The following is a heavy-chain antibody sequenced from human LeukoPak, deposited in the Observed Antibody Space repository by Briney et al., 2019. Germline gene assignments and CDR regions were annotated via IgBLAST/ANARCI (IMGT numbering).Heavy chain of an antibody. J-gene: IGHJ4*02. CDR1: GFTFSSYW. Sequence: GGSLRLSCAASGFTFSSYWMSWVRQAPGKGLEWVANIKQDGSEKYYVDSVKGRFTISRDNAKNSLYLQMNSLRAEDTAVYYCARVFSSSWYSYYFDYWGQGTLVTVSS. CDR2: IKQDGSEK. D-gene: IGHD6-13*01. CDR3: ARVFSSSWYSYYFDY. V-gene: IGHV3-7*01.